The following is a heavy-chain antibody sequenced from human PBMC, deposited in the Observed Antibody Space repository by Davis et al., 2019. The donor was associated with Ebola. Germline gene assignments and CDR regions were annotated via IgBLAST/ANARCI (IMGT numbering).Heavy chain of an antibody. CDR1: GYTFTNNV. V-gene: IGHV1-8*02. Sequence: AASVKVSCKASGYTFTNNVISWVRQAPGQGLEWMGWMNPNSGNTGYAQKFQGRVTMTRNTSISTAYMELSSLRSEDTAVYYWARVSSWVGGGDSSVPWGQGTLVTVSS. CDR2: MNPNSGNT. D-gene: IGHD6-13*01. CDR3: ARVSSWVGGGDSSVP. J-gene: IGHJ5*02.